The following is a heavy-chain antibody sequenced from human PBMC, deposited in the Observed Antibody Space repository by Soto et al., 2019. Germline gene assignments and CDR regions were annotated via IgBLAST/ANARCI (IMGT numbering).Heavy chain of an antibody. CDR3: AGLWGWYFDY. CDR1: GGSISSYY. J-gene: IGHJ4*02. V-gene: IGHV4-59*08. D-gene: IGHD2-21*01. Sequence: SETLSLTCAVSGGSISSYYWSWIRQPPGKGLEWIGYIYYSGSTNYNPSLKSRVTISVDTSKNQFSLKLSSVTAADTAVYYCAGLWGWYFDYSGQGTLVTVS. CDR2: IYYSGST.